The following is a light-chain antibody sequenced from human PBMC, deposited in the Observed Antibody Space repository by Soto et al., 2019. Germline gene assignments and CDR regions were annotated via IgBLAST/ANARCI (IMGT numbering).Light chain of an antibody. J-gene: IGKJ4*01. V-gene: IGKV3-20*01. CDR1: QTVRTNY. CDR2: GAS. Sequence: EIVLTQSPGTLSLSPGERATLSCRASQTVRTNYLAWFQHKPGQAPRLLIYGASSRATGIPDRFSGSGSGTDFTITINRLEPEDFAVYFGQQYSDSPLTFGGGTKVEIK. CDR3: QQYSDSPLT.